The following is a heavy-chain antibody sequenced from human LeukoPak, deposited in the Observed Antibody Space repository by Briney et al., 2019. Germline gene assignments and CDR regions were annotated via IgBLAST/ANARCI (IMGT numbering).Heavy chain of an antibody. CDR3: ARKGCSSTSCPPPGGAFDI. D-gene: IGHD2-2*01. J-gene: IGHJ3*02. Sequence: SETLSLTCTVSGGSISSGGYYWSWIRQPPGKGLEWIGYIYHSGSTYYNPSLKSRVTISVDRSKNQFSLKLSSVTAADTAVYYCARKGCSSTSCPPPGGAFDIWGQGTMVTVSS. V-gene: IGHV4-30-2*01. CDR2: IYHSGST. CDR1: GGSISSGGYY.